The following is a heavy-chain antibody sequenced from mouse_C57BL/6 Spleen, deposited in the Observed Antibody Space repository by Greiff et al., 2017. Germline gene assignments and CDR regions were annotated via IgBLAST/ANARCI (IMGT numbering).Heavy chain of an antibody. CDR3: ARSEYYGSRTYAMDY. J-gene: IGHJ4*01. CDR1: GYTFTDYY. D-gene: IGHD1-1*01. V-gene: IGHV1-26*01. Sequence: EVQLQQSGPELVKPGASVKISCKASGYTFTDYYMNWVKQSHGKSLEWIGDINPNNGGTSYNQKFKGKATLTVDKSSSTAYMELRSLTSEDSAVYYCARSEYYGSRTYAMDYWGQGTSVTVSS. CDR2: INPNNGGT.